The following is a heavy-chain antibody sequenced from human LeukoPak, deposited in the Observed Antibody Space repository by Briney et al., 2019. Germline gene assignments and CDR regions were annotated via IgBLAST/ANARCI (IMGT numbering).Heavy chain of an antibody. CDR3: ARIPGIAVAGTNWFDP. CDR1: GGSISSSSYY. CDR2: IYYSGST. V-gene: IGHV4-39*01. J-gene: IGHJ5*02. D-gene: IGHD6-19*01. Sequence: SETLSLTCTVSGGSISSSSYYWGWIRQPPGKGLEWIGSIYYSGSTYYNPSLKSRVTISVGTSKNQFSLKLSSVTAADTAVYYCARIPGIAVAGTNWFDPWGQGTLVTVSS.